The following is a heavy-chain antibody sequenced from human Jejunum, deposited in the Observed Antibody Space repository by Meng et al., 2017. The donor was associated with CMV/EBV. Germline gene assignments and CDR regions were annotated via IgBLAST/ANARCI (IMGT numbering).Heavy chain of an antibody. CDR2: IYHSGRT. J-gene: IGHJ4*02. D-gene: IGHD4-17*01. CDR1: GGSIRNDQW. V-gene: IGHV4-4*02. CDR3: TTLYGDSIS. Sequence: QPHESGPRLVKPSGALSLPCDVAGGSIRNDQWWRWVRQAPGKGLEWIGEIYHSGRTNYNPSVKSRVSMSVDKSQNHFSLRLSSVTAADTAVYYCTTLYGDSISWGQGTLVTVSS.